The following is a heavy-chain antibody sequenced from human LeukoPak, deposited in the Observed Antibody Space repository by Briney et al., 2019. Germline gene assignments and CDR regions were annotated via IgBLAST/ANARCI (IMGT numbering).Heavy chain of an antibody. J-gene: IGHJ6*03. Sequence: GVSLRLSCAASGFTFSSYGMHWVRQAPGKGLEGVAFIRYDGSNKYYADSGKGRFTISRDNSKNTLYLQMNTLRAEDTAVYYCAKGTWFGELVYYYYMDVWGKGTTVTISS. V-gene: IGHV3-30*02. CDR2: IRYDGSNK. D-gene: IGHD3-10*01. CDR1: GFTFSSYG. CDR3: AKGTWFGELVYYYYMDV.